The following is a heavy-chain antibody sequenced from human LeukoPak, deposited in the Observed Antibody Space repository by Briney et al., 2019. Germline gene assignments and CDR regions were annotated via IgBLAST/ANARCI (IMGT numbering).Heavy chain of an antibody. CDR3: ATRYCTSTNCYAFDD. CDR2: IDTSSAYR. CDR1: GFTFSSYT. V-gene: IGHV3-21*01. J-gene: IGHJ4*02. Sequence: PGGSLRLSCAASGFTFSSYTMNWVRHAPGKGLEWVSSIDTSSAYRYYADSVRGRFTISRDNAQNSLYLQMNSLRAEDTAVYYCATRYCTSTNCYAFDDWGQGTPVTVSS. D-gene: IGHD2-2*01.